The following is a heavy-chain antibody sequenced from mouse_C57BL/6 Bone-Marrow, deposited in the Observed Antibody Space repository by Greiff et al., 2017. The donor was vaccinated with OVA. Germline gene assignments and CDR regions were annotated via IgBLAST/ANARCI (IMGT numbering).Heavy chain of an antibody. CDR2: ILPSIGRT. CDR3: ARNNYDYDEVFAY. CDR1: DSEVFPIAY. Sequence: VQLQQSGSELRSPGSSVKLSCKDFDSEVFPIAYMSWVRQKPGHGFEWIGGILPSIGRTIYGEKFEDKATLDADTLSNTAYLELNSLTSEDSAIYYGARNNYDYDEVFAYWGQGTLVTVSA. V-gene: IGHV15-2*01. J-gene: IGHJ3*01. D-gene: IGHD2-4*01.